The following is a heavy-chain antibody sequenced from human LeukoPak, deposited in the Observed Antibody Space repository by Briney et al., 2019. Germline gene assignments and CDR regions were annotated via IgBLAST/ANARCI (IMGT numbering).Heavy chain of an antibody. CDR1: GGSISSGDYY. Sequence: PSQTLSLTCTVSGGSISSGDYYWSWICQPPGKGLEWIGYIYYSGSTYYNPSLKSRVTISVDTSKNQFSLKLSSVTAADTAVYYCARDPFFGAKHAFDIWRQGTMVTVSS. D-gene: IGHD3-3*01. J-gene: IGHJ3*02. CDR3: ARDPFFGAKHAFDI. V-gene: IGHV4-30-4*08. CDR2: IYYSGST.